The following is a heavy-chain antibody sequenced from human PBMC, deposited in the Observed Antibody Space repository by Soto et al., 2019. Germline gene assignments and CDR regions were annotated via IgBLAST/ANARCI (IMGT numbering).Heavy chain of an antibody. CDR2: IIPIFGTA. CDR1: GGTFSSYA. CDR3: ARGFPWPNPIDY. Sequence: QVQLVQSGAEVKKPGASVKVSCKASGGTFSSYAISWVRQAPGQGLEWMGGIIPIFGTANYAEKFQGRVTITGDESTSTAYRELSSLRSEDRAVYYCARGFPWPNPIDYWGQGTLVTVSS. V-gene: IGHV1-69*01. D-gene: IGHD3-10*01. J-gene: IGHJ4*02.